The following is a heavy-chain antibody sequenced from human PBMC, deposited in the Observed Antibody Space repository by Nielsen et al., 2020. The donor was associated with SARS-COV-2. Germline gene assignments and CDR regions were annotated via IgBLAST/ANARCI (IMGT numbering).Heavy chain of an antibody. J-gene: IGHJ2*01. V-gene: IGHV4-31*03. D-gene: IGHD4-17*01. CDR3: AVGDYYWYFDL. Sequence: SETLSLTCTVSGGSISSGNFCWSWIRQHPGKGLEWIGSISYSGSAYYNPSLKSRLTISEDKSKNQFSLKLNSVTAADTGVYYCAVGDYYWYFDLWGHGTLVTVSS. CDR1: GGSISSGNFC. CDR2: ISYSGSA.